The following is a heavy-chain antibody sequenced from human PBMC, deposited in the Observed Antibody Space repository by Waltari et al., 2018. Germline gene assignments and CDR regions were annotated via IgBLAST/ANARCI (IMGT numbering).Heavy chain of an antibody. D-gene: IGHD3-9*01. CDR1: GFTFRSHN. Sequence: EGLLLESRGGLVEAGGSLRLSCAASGFTFRSHNKSWVRQAQGKGLEWVSGVGGRGVSTLYADSVKGRFTISRDNSKNTLYLEMNSLRAEDTALYFCVRDISIIAGYRSDNWFDPWGQGTLVTVSS. V-gene: IGHV3-23*01. J-gene: IGHJ5*02. CDR2: VGGRGVST. CDR3: VRDISIIAGYRSDNWFDP.